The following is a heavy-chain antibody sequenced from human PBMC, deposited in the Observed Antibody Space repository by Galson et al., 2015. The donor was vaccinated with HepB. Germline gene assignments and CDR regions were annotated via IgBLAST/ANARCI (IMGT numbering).Heavy chain of an antibody. CDR3: ARDPNYYDSSAVRYFDL. J-gene: IGHJ2*01. Sequence: SLRLSCAASGFTFSSYSMNWVRQAPGKGLEWVSYITRSSSPIYYADSVKGRFTIPRDNAKNSLYLQMNSLRDEDTAMYYCARDPNYYDSSAVRYFDLWGRGTLVTVSS. V-gene: IGHV3-48*02. CDR2: ITRSSSPI. D-gene: IGHD3-22*01. CDR1: GFTFSSYS.